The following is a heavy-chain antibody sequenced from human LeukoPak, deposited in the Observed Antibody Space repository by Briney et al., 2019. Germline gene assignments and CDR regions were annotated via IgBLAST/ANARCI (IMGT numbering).Heavy chain of an antibody. CDR2: ISYDGSNK. D-gene: IGHD2-2*01. V-gene: IGHV3-30-3*01. CDR1: GFTFSSYA. Sequence: GGSLRLSCAASGFTFSSYAMHWVRQAPGKGLEWVAVISYDGSNKYYADSVKGRFTISRDNSKNTLYLQMNSLRAEDTAVYYCARDTNFDYWGQGTLVTVSS. CDR3: ARDTNFDY. J-gene: IGHJ4*02.